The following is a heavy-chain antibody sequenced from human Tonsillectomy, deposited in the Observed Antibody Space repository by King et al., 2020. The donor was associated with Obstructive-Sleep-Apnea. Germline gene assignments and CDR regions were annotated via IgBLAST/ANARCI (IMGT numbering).Heavy chain of an antibody. CDR1: GFTFSDYY. D-gene: IGHD6-13*01. CDR3: GSKLGAAAKYNYYYGMDV. Sequence: VQLVESGGGLVKPGGSLRLSCAASGFTFSDYYMSWIRQAPGKGLEWVSYISSSGSTIYYADSVKGRYTISRDNAKNSLYLQMNSLRAEDTAVYYCGSKLGAAAKYNYYYGMDVWGQGTTVTVSS. V-gene: IGHV3-11*01. J-gene: IGHJ6*02. CDR2: ISSSGSTI.